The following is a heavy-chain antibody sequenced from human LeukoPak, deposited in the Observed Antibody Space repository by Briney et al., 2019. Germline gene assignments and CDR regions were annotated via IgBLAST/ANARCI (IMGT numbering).Heavy chain of an antibody. V-gene: IGHV3-48*03. D-gene: IGHD6-13*01. CDR1: GFTFSSYG. CDR2: ISSSGSTI. Sequence: PGGSLRLPCAASGFTFSSYGMNWVRQAPGKGLEWVSYISSSGSTIYYADSVKGRFTISRDNAKNSLYLQMNSLRAEDTAVYYCARDRKSWANYYGMDVWGQGTTVTVSS. J-gene: IGHJ6*02. CDR3: ARDRKSWANYYGMDV.